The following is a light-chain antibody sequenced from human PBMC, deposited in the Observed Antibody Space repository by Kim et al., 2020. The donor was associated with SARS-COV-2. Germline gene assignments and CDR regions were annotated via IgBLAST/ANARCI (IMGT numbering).Light chain of an antibody. CDR2: DVS. Sequence: SPGDRATLSCRASQVVSGSLAWYQQRRGQAPRLLIYDVSTRATGIQARFSGSGSGTDFTLTISSLDPEDFAVYYCHQRSRWPPGQTFGQGTKLEI. CDR1: QVVSGS. V-gene: IGKV3-11*01. CDR3: HQRSRWPPGQT. J-gene: IGKJ2*01.